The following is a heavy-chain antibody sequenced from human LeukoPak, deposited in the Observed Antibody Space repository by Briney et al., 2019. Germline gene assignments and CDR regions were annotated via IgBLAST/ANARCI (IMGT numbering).Heavy chain of an antibody. CDR3: ARGGPNYYDSSGYYLGY. V-gene: IGHV1-46*01. CDR2: INPSGGST. D-gene: IGHD3-22*01. J-gene: IGHJ4*02. CDR1: GYTFTSYY. Sequence: ASVKVSCKASGYTFTSYYMHWVRQAPGRGLEWMGIINPSGGSTSYAQKFQGRVTMTRDTSTSTVYMELSSLRSEDTAVYYCARGGPNYYDSSGYYLGYWGQGTLVTVSS.